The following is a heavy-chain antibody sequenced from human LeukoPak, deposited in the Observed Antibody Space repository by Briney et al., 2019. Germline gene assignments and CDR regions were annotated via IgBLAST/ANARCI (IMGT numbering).Heavy chain of an antibody. CDR2: IYTSGST. CDR3: ARDVVTTTGDYFDY. CDR1: GGSISSYY. D-gene: IGHD2-2*01. J-gene: IGHJ4*02. Sequence: SETLSLTXTVSGGSISSYYWSWIRQSAGKGLEWIGRIYTSGSTNYNPSLKSRVTMSVDTSKHQFSLKLSSVTAADTAVYYCARDVVTTTGDYFDYWGQGTLVTVSS. V-gene: IGHV4-4*07.